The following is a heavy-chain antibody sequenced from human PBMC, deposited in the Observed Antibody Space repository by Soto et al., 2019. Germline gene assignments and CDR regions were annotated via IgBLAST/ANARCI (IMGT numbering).Heavy chain of an antibody. J-gene: IGHJ4*02. V-gene: IGHV4-34*01. CDR1: GGSFSGYY. D-gene: IGHD4-17*01. Sequence: LETLSLTCAVYGGSFSGYYWSWIRQPPGKGLEWIGEINHSGSTNYNPSLKSRVTISVDTSKSQFSLKLSSVTAADTAVYYCASDYGPFDYWGQGTLVTVSS. CDR3: ASDYGPFDY. CDR2: INHSGST.